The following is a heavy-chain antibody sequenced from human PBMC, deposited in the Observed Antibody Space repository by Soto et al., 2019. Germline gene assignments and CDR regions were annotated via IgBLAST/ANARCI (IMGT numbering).Heavy chain of an antibody. V-gene: IGHV3-23*01. CDR1: GFTFSSYA. CDR3: AKDVFSSSSNAFDI. Sequence: LRLSCAASGFTFSSYAMSWVRQAPGKGLEWVSAISGSGGSTYYADSVKGRFTISGDNSKNTLYLQMNSLRAEDTAVYYCAKDVFSSSSNAFDIWGQGTMVTVSS. D-gene: IGHD6-13*01. J-gene: IGHJ3*02. CDR2: ISGSGGST.